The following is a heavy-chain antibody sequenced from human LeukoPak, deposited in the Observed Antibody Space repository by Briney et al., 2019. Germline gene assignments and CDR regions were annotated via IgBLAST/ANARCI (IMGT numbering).Heavy chain of an antibody. V-gene: IGHV1-18*01. CDR1: GYTFTSYG. CDR3: ARGYDFWSGYPKDYGMDV. D-gene: IGHD3-3*01. J-gene: IGHJ6*02. CDR2: ISGYSGNA. Sequence: ASVKVSCKASGYTFTSYGISWVRQAPGQGLEWMGWISGYSGNANYAQKVQGRVTMTTDTSTSTAYMELRSLISDDTAVYYCARGYDFWSGYPKDYGMDVWGQGTTVTVSS.